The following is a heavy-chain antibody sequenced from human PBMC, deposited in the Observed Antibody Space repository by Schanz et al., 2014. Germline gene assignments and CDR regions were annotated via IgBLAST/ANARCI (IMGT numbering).Heavy chain of an antibody. Sequence: EVQLLESGGGPVEPGGSLRLSCAASGFTFSRYAMSWVRQAPGKGLEWVSVISGSGVTTYYADSVTGRFTIFRDNSKDTLYLQMNNLRAEDTAVYYCARGSGTFDSWGQGTLVTVSS. J-gene: IGHJ4*02. CDR3: ARGSGTFDS. D-gene: IGHD3-3*01. V-gene: IGHV3-23*01. CDR2: ISGSGVTT. CDR1: GFTFSRYA.